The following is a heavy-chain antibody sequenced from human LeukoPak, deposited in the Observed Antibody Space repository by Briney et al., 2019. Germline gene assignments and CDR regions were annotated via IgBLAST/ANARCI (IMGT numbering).Heavy chain of an antibody. J-gene: IGHJ6*03. Sequence: SVKVSCKASGGTFSSYAISWVRQAPGQGLEWMGGIIPIFGTANYAQKFQGRVTITADESTSTAYMELSSLRSEDTAVYYCASARAGYSSSYPYYYYYYMDVWGRGTTVTVSS. CDR3: ASARAGYSSSYPYYYYYYMDV. CDR2: IIPIFGTA. CDR1: GGTFSSYA. V-gene: IGHV1-69*13. D-gene: IGHD6-6*01.